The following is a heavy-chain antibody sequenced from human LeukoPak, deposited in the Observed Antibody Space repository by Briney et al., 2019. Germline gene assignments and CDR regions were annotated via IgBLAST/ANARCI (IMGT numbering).Heavy chain of an antibody. J-gene: IGHJ4*02. D-gene: IGHD4-11*01. CDR3: AKNRAVTPFYDY. V-gene: IGHV3-23*01. CDR2: ISGNGAGT. CDR1: AFTFSSYA. Sequence: GGSLRLSCAASAFTFSSYAMTWVRQALGKGLEWVSAISGNGAGTYYADSVKGRFTISRDNSKNTLHLQMDSLRAEDTAVYYCAKNRAVTPFYDYWGQGTLVTVSS.